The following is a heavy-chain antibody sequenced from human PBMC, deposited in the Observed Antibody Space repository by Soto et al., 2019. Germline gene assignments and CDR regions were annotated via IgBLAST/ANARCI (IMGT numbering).Heavy chain of an antibody. CDR1: GGTFSSYA. V-gene: IGHV1-69*12. CDR2: IIPIFGTA. J-gene: IGHJ6*02. D-gene: IGHD2-15*01. CDR3: ASTVVAATMSTPPNYYYYGMDV. Sequence: QVQLVQSGAEVKKPGSSVKVSCKASGGTFSSYAISWVRQAPGQGLEWMGGIIPIFGTANYAQKFQGRVTITADESTSTAYMELRSLKSEDTAVYYCASTVVAATMSTPPNYYYYGMDVRGRGTTVTVSS.